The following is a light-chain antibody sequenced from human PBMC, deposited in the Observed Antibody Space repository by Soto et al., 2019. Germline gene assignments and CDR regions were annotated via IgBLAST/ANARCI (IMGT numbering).Light chain of an antibody. J-gene: IGKJ1*01. CDR2: GAS. CDR3: QQYASFLRT. V-gene: IGKV3-20*01. Sequence: EIVLTQSPGTLSMSAGERATLSCRASQRVSSSYLAWYQQKPGQAPRLLIYGASRRATGIPDRFSGSVSGTDLTLTISRLEPEDFAVYYCQQYASFLRTFGQGTKVEIK. CDR1: QRVSSSY.